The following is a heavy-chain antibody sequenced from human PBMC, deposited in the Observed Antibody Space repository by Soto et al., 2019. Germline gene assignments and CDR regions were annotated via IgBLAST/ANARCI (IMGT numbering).Heavy chain of an antibody. CDR3: ASWLRYSSSWPYYGMDV. CDR1: GYTFTSYY. Sequence: GASVKLSCKASGYTFTSYYMHWVRQAPGQGLEWMGIINPSGGSTSYAQKFQGRVTMTRDTSTSTVYMELSSLRSEDTAVYYCASWLRYSSSWPYYGMDVWGQGTTVTVSS. D-gene: IGHD6-13*01. J-gene: IGHJ6*02. V-gene: IGHV1-46*01. CDR2: INPSGGST.